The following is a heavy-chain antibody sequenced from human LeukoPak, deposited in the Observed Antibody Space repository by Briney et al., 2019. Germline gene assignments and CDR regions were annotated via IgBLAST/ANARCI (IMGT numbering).Heavy chain of an antibody. CDR2: INGDGSTS. J-gene: IGHJ6*02. Sequence: GGSLRLSCAASGFTFSKYWVHWVRQAPGKGLVWVSRINGDGSTSVYADSVKGRFTISRDNAKNTVYLQMNSLRAEDTAVYYCAKGIAAIYYYYYGMDVWGQGTTVTVSS. V-gene: IGHV3-74*01. CDR1: GFTFSKYW. CDR3: AKGIAAIYYYYYGMDV. D-gene: IGHD6-13*01.